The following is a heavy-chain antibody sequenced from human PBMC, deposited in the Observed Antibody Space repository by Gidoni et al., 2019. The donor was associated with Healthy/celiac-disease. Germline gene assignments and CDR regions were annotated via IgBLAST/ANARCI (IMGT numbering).Heavy chain of an antibody. CDR1: GGSISRYY. V-gene: IGHV4-4*07. CDR3: ATAGDCGGDCYPDAFDI. CDR2: IYTSGST. D-gene: IGHD2-21*01. J-gene: IGHJ3*02. Sequence: QVQLQESGPGLVKPSETLSLTCTVSGGSISRYYWSWTRQPAGKGLEWIGRIYTSGSTNYNPSLKSRVTMSVDTSKNQFSLKLSSVTAADTAVYYCATAGDCGGDCYPDAFDIWGQGTMVTVSS.